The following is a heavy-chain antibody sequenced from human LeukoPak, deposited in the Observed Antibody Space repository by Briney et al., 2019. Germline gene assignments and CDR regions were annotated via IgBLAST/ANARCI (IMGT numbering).Heavy chain of an antibody. CDR3: AKSQGVYYGSGSYYNPYYMDV. D-gene: IGHD3-10*01. CDR2: IIPILGIA. CDR1: GGTFSSYT. Sequence: ASVKVSCKASGGTFSSYTISWVRQAPGQGLEWMGRIIPILGIANYAQKFQGRITITTDESTSTAYMELSSLRSEDTAVYYCAKSQGVYYGSGSYYNPYYMDVWGKGTTVTVSS. V-gene: IGHV1-69*02. J-gene: IGHJ6*03.